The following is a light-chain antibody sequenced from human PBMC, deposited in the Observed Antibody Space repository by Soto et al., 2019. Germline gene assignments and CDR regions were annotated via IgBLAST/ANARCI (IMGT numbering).Light chain of an antibody. CDR1: SSNIGNNY. Sequence: QSVLTQPPSVSAAPGQTVTISGSGSSSNIGNNYVSWYQQLPGTAPKLLIYENNKLPSGIPDRFSGSKSGTSATLGITGLQTGDEADYYCGTWDSSLSAWVFGGGTKLTVL. CDR2: ENN. CDR3: GTWDSSLSAWV. V-gene: IGLV1-51*02. J-gene: IGLJ3*02.